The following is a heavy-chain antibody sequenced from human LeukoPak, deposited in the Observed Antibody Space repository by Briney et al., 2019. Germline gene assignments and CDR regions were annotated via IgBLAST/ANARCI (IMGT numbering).Heavy chain of an antibody. V-gene: IGHV3-30*04. CDR3: ARGVGHSSRPSPFDY. CDR1: GFTFSSYA. Sequence: GGSLRLSCAASGFTFSSYAMHWVRQAPGEGLEWVAVISYDGSNKYYADSVKGRFTISRDNSKNTLYLQMNSLRAEDTAVYYCARGVGHSSRPSPFDYWGQGTLVTVSS. CDR2: ISYDGSNK. J-gene: IGHJ4*02. D-gene: IGHD6-13*01.